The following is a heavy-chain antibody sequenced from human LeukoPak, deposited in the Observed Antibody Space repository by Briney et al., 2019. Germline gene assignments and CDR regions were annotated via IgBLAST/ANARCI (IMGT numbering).Heavy chain of an antibody. V-gene: IGHV3-23*01. CDR2: ISASGGST. CDR1: GFTFSSYA. CDR3: TRVLSGSYSGMDV. J-gene: IGHJ6*02. D-gene: IGHD1-26*01. Sequence: GGSLRLSCAASGFTFSSYAMSWVRQDPGKGLEWVAAISASGGSTYYPDSVKGRFTISRDNSKNTLYLQMNSLRAEDTAVYYCTRVLSGSYSGMDVWGQGTTVTVSS.